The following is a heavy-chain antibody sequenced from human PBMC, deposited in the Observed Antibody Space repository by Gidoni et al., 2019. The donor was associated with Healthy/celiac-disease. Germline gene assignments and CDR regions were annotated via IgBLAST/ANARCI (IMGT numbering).Heavy chain of an antibody. CDR1: GFTFSSYS. J-gene: IGHJ4*02. Sequence: EVQLVESGGGLVKPGGSLRLSCAASGFTFSSYSMNWVRQAPGKGLEWVSSISSSSSYIYYADSVKGRFTISRDNAKNSLYLQMNSLRAEDTAVYYCARDKGQQLGLDYWGQGTLVTVSS. CDR3: ARDKGQQLGLDY. V-gene: IGHV3-21*01. D-gene: IGHD6-13*01. CDR2: ISSSSSYI.